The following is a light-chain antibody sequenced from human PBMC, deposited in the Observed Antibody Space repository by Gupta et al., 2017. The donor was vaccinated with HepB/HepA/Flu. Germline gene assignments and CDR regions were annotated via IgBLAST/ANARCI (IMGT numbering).Light chain of an antibody. Sequence: EIVLTQSPATLSLSPGERATLSCRASQSVSSYLAWYQQKPGQAPRLLIYDASNRATGIPARFSGSGFGTDFTLTISSRELEDFAVYYCQQRVNWPRNTFGGGTKVEIK. CDR3: QQRVNWPRNT. J-gene: IGKJ4*01. CDR1: QSVSSY. V-gene: IGKV3-11*01. CDR2: DAS.